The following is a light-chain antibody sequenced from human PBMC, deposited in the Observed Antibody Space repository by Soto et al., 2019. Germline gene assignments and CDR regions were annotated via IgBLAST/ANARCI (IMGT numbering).Light chain of an antibody. CDR3: QLYGISPH. CDR1: QSRGSNF. Sequence: EIVLTQSPVTLSLSPGERATLSWKTSQSRGSNFLAWYQHKPGQAPRLLIYASSNRATGIPDRFSGSASGTDFTLTINRLEPEDFAVYYCQLYGISPHFGQGTRLEIK. V-gene: IGKV3-20*01. J-gene: IGKJ5*01. CDR2: ASS.